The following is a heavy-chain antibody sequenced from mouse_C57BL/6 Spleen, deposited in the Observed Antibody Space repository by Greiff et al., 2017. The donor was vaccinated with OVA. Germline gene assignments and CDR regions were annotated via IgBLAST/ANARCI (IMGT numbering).Heavy chain of an antibody. Sequence: DVKLVESGGGLVKPGGSLKLSCAASGFTFSDYGMHWVRQAPEKGLEWVAYISSGSSTIYYADTVKGRFTISRDNAKNTLFLQMTSLRSEDTAMYYCARNYGSSLGTFDYWGQGTTLTVSS. D-gene: IGHD1-1*01. CDR2: ISSGSSTI. CDR3: ARNYGSSLGTFDY. CDR1: GFTFSDYG. J-gene: IGHJ2*01. V-gene: IGHV5-17*01.